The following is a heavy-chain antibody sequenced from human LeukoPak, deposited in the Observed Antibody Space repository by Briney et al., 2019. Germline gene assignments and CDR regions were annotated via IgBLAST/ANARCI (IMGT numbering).Heavy chain of an antibody. Sequence: DSVKGRFTISRDNSKNTLYLQMNSLRAEDTAVYYCARVIDAWGQGTLVTVSS. J-gene: IGHJ4*02. D-gene: IGHD2-15*01. V-gene: IGHV3-30*07. CDR3: ARVIDA.